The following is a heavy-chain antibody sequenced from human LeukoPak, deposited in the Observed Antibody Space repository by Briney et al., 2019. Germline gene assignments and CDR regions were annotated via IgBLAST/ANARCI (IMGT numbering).Heavy chain of an antibody. CDR3: AREYPGSGWYDDAFDI. Sequence: ASVKVSCKASGYTFTVYYMHWVRQAPGQGLEWMGWINPNSGGTNYAQKFQGWVTMTRDTSISTAYMELSRLRSDDTAVYYCAREYPGSGWYDDAFDIWGQGTMVTVSS. D-gene: IGHD6-19*01. CDR1: GYTFTVYY. CDR2: INPNSGGT. J-gene: IGHJ3*02. V-gene: IGHV1-2*04.